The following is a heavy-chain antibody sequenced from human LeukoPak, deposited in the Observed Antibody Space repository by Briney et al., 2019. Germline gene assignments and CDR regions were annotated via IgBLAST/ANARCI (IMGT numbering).Heavy chain of an antibody. CDR3: ASGLTAMLTAEGGFDY. Sequence: GGSLRLSCAASGFTFSSYSMNWVRLAPGKGLEWVSSISSSSSYIYYADSVKGRFTISRDNRKNSLYLQMNSLRVEDTAVYFCASGLTAMLTAEGGFDYWGQGTLVTVSS. D-gene: IGHD5-18*01. V-gene: IGHV3-21*01. CDR1: GFTFSSYS. J-gene: IGHJ4*02. CDR2: ISSSSSYI.